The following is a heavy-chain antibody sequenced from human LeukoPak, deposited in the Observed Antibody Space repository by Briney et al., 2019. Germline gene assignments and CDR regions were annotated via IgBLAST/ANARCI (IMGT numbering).Heavy chain of an antibody. J-gene: IGHJ3*02. Sequence: SQTPSLTCTVSGDSLSSGSYYWSWIRQPAGKGLEWIGRIYTSGSTNYNPSPKSRVTISVDTSKKQFSLKLNSVTAADTAVYYCARVIPAYDAFDMWGQGTMVTVSS. V-gene: IGHV4-61*02. D-gene: IGHD2-2*01. CDR3: ARVIPAYDAFDM. CDR1: GDSLSSGSYY. CDR2: IYTSGST.